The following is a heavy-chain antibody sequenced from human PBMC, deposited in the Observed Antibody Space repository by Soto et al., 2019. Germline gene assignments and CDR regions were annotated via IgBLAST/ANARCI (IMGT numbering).Heavy chain of an antibody. Sequence: GGSLRLSCAASGFTFSIYCMHWVRQAPGKGLVWVSRINSDGSSTSYADSVKGRFTISRDNAKNTLYLQMNSLRAEDTAVYYCARSGSGSHQSVWGQGTTVTVSS. V-gene: IGHV3-74*01. D-gene: IGHD3-10*01. CDR3: ARSGSGSHQSV. J-gene: IGHJ6*02. CDR2: INSDGSST. CDR1: GFTFSIYC.